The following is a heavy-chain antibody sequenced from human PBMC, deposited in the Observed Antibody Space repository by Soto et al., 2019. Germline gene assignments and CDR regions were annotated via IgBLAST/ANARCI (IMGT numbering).Heavy chain of an antibody. D-gene: IGHD4-17*01. CDR1: AVSLSSGDYY. J-gene: IGHJ5*02. Sequence: SETLSLTCTVSAVSLSSGDYYWSWIRQPPGKGLEWIGYIYYSGSTYYNPSLKRRVTISVDTSKSQFSLKLSSVTAADTAVYYCARDASYGDYGSIMYNWFDPWGQGTLVTVSS. CDR3: ARDASYGDYGSIMYNWFDP. CDR2: IYYSGST. V-gene: IGHV4-30-4*01.